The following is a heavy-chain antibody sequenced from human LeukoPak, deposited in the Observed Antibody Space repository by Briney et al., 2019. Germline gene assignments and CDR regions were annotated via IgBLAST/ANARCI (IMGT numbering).Heavy chain of an antibody. CDR2: ITTSGTST. V-gene: IGHV3-48*03. Sequence: GGSLRLSCATSGFTFSSYEMDWVRQAPGKGLEWISYITTSGTSTYYADSVKGRFTISRDNGKTALSLQMNSLRAEDTAVYYCVVHSATSCYWGQGTLVTVSS. J-gene: IGHJ4*02. CDR1: GFTFSSYE. CDR3: VVHSATSCY. D-gene: IGHD1-26*01.